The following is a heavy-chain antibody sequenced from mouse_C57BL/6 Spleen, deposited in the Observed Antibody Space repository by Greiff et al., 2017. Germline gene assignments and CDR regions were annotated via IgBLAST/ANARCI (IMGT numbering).Heavy chain of an antibody. CDR1: GFTFSSYT. D-gene: IGHD3-2*02. CDR2: ISGGGGNT. V-gene: IGHV5-9*01. Sequence: EVQGVESGGGLVKPGGSLKLSCAASGFTFSSYTMSWVRQTPEKRLEWVATISGGGGNTYYPDSVKGRFTTSRDNAKNTLYLQMSSLRSEDTALYYCARHPSGYDAMNYWGQGTSVTVSS. CDR3: ARHPSGYDAMNY. J-gene: IGHJ4*01.